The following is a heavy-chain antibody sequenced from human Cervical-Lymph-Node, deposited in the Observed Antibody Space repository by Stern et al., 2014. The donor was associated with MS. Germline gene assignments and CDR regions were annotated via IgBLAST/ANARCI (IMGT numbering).Heavy chain of an antibody. CDR1: GYTFTSYG. CDR2: INAYKGNQ. D-gene: IGHD6-6*01. J-gene: IGHJ4*02. Sequence: QVQLVQSGAEVKKPGASVKVSCKASGYTFTSYGISWVRQAPGQGLEWMGWINAYKGNQNDAQKLRGRVTMATATTTSTAYMELRSLRSDAAAVYYGARDDGSSLMFDYWGQGTLVIVSS. V-gene: IGHV1-18*04. CDR3: ARDDGSSLMFDY.